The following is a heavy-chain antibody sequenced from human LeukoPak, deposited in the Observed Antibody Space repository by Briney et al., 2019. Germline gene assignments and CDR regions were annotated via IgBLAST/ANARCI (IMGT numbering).Heavy chain of an antibody. Sequence: ASAKVSCKASGYIFTGYSLHWVRQAPGQGLEWMGWINPNSGGTSYAQKFQGRVTMTRDTSITTVYMELSRLRSDDTAVYYCAREDSIGAALEYWGQGTLVTVSS. J-gene: IGHJ4*02. CDR1: GYIFTGYS. CDR2: INPNSGGT. V-gene: IGHV1-2*02. D-gene: IGHD6-13*01. CDR3: AREDSIGAALEY.